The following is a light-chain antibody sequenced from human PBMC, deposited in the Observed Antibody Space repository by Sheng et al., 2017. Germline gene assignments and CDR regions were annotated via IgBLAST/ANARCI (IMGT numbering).Light chain of an antibody. CDR1: HDISKH. V-gene: IGKV1-33*01. Sequence: DIQMTQSPSSLSASVGDSVTITCQASHDISKHLNWYQQKPGKAPKLLIYDASNLETGVSSRFSGSGAGTDFTLTISSLQPEDFATYYCQQTYSTVWAFGQGTKV. CDR3: QQTYSTVWA. J-gene: IGKJ1*01. CDR2: DAS.